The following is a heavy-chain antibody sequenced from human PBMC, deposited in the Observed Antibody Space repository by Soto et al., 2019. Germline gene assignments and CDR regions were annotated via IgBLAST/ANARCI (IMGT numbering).Heavy chain of an antibody. D-gene: IGHD3-3*01. CDR3: ARVKGFLEGDSYAFDI. CDR1: GGSISSYY. CDR2: IYYSGST. Sequence: SETLSLTCTASGGSISSYYWSWIRQPPGKGLEWIGYIYYSGSTNYNPSLKSRVTISVDTSKNQFSLKLSSVTAADTAVYYCARVKGFLEGDSYAFDIWGQGTMVTVS. V-gene: IGHV4-59*01. J-gene: IGHJ3*02.